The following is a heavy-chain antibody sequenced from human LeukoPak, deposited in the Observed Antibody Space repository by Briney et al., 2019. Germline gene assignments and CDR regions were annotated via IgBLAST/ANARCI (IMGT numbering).Heavy chain of an antibody. CDR3: ARGVTIRYYYAMDV. D-gene: IGHD3-9*01. Sequence: ASVKVSCKASGYTFIPYYMHWVRQAAGQGLEWMGWINPDSGDTNYAQKFQGRVTMTRDTSISTAYMELSSLRSDDTAVYYCARGVTIRYYYAMDVWGQGTTVTVSS. V-gene: IGHV1-2*02. CDR1: GYTFIPYY. J-gene: IGHJ6*02. CDR2: INPDSGDT.